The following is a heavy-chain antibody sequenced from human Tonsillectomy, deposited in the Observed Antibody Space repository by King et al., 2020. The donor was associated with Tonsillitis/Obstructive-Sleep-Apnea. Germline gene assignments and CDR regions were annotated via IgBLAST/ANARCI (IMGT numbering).Heavy chain of an antibody. CDR1: GYSFTNSW. Sequence: QLVQSGAEVKKPGESLRNSCKGSGYSFTNSWIGWVRQMPGKGLEWMAIIYPRDADTRYSPSFQGQVTISADKSISTAYLQWRSLKASDTAMCYCAGRGGYSYCNHVYCSYYYMDVWGQGTTVTVSS. D-gene: IGHD5-18*01. V-gene: IGHV5-51*03. J-gene: IGHJ6*02. CDR3: AGRGGYSYCNHVYCSYYYMDV. CDR2: IYPRDADT.